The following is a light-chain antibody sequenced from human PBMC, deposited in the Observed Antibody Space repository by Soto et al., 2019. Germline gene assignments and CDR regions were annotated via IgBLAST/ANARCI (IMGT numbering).Light chain of an antibody. CDR1: QSISSW. V-gene: IGKV1-5*01. CDR3: QQSYSTLIT. CDR2: DAS. Sequence: IQMTQSPSTLSASVGDRVTITCRASQSISSWLAWYQQKPGKAPKLLIYDASSLESGVPSRFSGSGSGTDFTLTISSLQPEDFATYYCQQSYSTLITFGQGTRLEIK. J-gene: IGKJ5*01.